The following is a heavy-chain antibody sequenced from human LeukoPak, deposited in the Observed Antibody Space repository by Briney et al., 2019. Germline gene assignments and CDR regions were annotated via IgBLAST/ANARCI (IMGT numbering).Heavy chain of an antibody. J-gene: IGHJ4*02. V-gene: IGHV3-7*01. CDR2: IKQDGSEK. CDR3: ARDPGYSSGWCCFDY. D-gene: IGHD6-19*01. CDR1: GFTFSSYW. Sequence: QAGGSLRLSCAASGFTFSSYWMSWVRQAPGKGLEWVANIKQDGSEKYYVDSVKGRFTISRDNSKNTLYLQMNSLRAEDTAVYYCARDPGYSSGWCCFDYWGQGTLVTVSS.